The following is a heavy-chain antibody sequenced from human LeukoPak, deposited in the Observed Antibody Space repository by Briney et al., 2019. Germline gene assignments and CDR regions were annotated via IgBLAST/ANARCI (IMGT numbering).Heavy chain of an antibody. J-gene: IGHJ4*02. Sequence: GGSLRLSCAASGFTFSSYAMSWVRQAPGEGPEWVSAISGSGGSTYYADSVKGRFTISRDNSKNTLYLQMNSLRAEDTAVYYCAKGPRGGVVVTAMYFDYWGQGTLATVSS. CDR2: ISGSGGST. V-gene: IGHV3-23*01. CDR1: GFTFSSYA. CDR3: AKGPRGGVVVTAMYFDY. D-gene: IGHD2-21*02.